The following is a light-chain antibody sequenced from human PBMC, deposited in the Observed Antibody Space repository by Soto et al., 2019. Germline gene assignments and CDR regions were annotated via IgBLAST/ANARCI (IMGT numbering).Light chain of an antibody. J-gene: IGKJ5*01. Sequence: IVLTQSRSTLSLSPGARSTLSCRASQSVSSYLAWYQQKPGQTPRLFIYGASSRATGIPDRFSGSGYGTDFNLTISRLETEDSAVYYCQQYGSSPITFGQGTRLEIK. CDR3: QQYGSSPIT. CDR1: QSVSSY. V-gene: IGKV3-20*01. CDR2: GAS.